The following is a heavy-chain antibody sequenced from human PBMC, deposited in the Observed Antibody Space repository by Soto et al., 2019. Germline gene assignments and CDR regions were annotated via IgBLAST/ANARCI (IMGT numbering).Heavy chain of an antibody. J-gene: IGHJ5*02. D-gene: IGHD3-10*01. CDR1: GGSFSGYY. V-gene: IGHV4-34*01. CDR3: ARDRGTVRGVIVGNWFDP. Sequence: SETLSLTCAVYGGSFSGYYWSWIRQPPGKGLEWIGEINHSGSTNYNPSLKSRVTISVDTSKNQFSLKLSSVTAADTAVYYCARDRGTVRGVIVGNWFDPWGQGTLVTVSS. CDR2: INHSGST.